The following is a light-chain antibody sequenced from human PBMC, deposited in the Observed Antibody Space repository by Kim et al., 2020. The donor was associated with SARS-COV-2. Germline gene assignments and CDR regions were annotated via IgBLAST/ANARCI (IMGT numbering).Light chain of an antibody. Sequence: SYELTQPPSLSVAPGKTANITCAGSDLGNKAVHWYQQRSGQAPVLVMSYDSDRHSGIPERFSGSNSGTTATLTIVRVEAGDEADYYCQVWDSNSYYVFGT. CDR3: QVWDSNSYYV. CDR2: YDS. J-gene: IGLJ1*01. CDR1: DLGNKA. V-gene: IGLV3-21*04.